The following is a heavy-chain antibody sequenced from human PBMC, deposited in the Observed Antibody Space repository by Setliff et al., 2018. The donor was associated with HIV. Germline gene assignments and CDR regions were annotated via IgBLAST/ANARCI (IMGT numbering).Heavy chain of an antibody. Sequence: ASVKVSCKASGATFSNSALTWVRQAPGQGLEWMGGSIPLFKTVNYAQKFQGRLTISTDELMTTAYMELSSLKSEDTAVYYCASGSGYCRNGDCYIGVRKNPDKYFYDYWGQGTLVTSPQ. CDR3: ASGSGYCRNGDCYIGVRKNPDKYFYDY. V-gene: IGHV1-69*05. D-gene: IGHD2-8*01. CDR1: GATFSNSA. CDR2: SIPLFKTV. J-gene: IGHJ4*02.